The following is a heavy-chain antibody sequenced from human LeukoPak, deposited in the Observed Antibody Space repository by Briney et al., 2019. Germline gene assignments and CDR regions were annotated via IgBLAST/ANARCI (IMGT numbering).Heavy chain of an antibody. J-gene: IGHJ4*02. CDR1: GFTVSSNY. CDR2: ISYDGSNK. Sequence: QPGGSLRLSCAASGFTVSSNYMSWVRQAPGKGLEWVAFISYDGSNKYYADSVKGRFTISRDKSKNTLYLQMNSLRAEDTAVYYCARELDWGQGTLVTVSS. V-gene: IGHV3-30-3*01. CDR3: ARELD.